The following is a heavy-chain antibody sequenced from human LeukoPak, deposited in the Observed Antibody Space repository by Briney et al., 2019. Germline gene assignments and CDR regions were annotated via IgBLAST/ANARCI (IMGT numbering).Heavy chain of an antibody. V-gene: IGHV4-39*01. D-gene: IGHD6-19*01. CDR2: ISYSGST. Sequence: PSETLSLTCTVSGGSISSSSYYWGWIRQPPGKGLEWIGCISYSGSTYYNPSLKIRVTISVDTSKNQFSLKLSSVTAADTAVYYCARPPYSSGWFDPCGQGTLVTVSS. CDR1: GGSISSSSYY. CDR3: ARPPYSSGWFDP. J-gene: IGHJ5*02.